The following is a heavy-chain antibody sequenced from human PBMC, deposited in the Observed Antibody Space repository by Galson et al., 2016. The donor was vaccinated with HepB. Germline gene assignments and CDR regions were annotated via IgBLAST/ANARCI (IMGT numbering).Heavy chain of an antibody. V-gene: IGHV6-1*01. J-gene: IGHJ4*02. CDR2: TYYRSEWYN. CDR3: ARGRMGYSYGNFDY. D-gene: IGHD5-12*01. CDR1: GDSVSTNTAH. Sequence: ISGDSVSTNTAHWNWIRQSPSRGLEWLGRTYYRSEWYNDYAVSVQSRINVNPDTSKNQFSLQLNSVTPEDTAVYFCARGRMGYSYGNFDYWGQGILVTVSS.